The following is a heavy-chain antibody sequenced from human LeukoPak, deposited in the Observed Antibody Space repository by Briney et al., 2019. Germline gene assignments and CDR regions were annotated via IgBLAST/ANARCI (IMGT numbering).Heavy chain of an antibody. CDR2: SYGGDST. V-gene: IGHV3-66*01. CDR3: ARAQYYYGSGSYERDY. D-gene: IGHD3-10*01. CDR1: GFTVSNNF. J-gene: IGHJ4*02. Sequence: GGSLILSCAASGFTVSNNFMSWVRQAPGKGLEWVSVSYGGDSTYYADSVKGRFTISRDNYKNTLYLQMNSLRAEDTAVYYCARAQYYYGSGSYERDYWGQGTLVTVSS.